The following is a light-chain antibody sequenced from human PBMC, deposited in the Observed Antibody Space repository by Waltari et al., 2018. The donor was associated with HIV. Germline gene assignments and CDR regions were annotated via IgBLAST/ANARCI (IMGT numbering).Light chain of an antibody. V-gene: IGLV2-8*01. Sequence: QSALTQPPSASGSPGHSVTTPCTGNTSDLGAYNFLSWYQQHPGKAPILISYEVTNLPSGVPDRFSASKSGNTASLTVSGLQTDDEADYYCSSYAGSNTLIFGGGTNLIVL. CDR3: SSYAGSNTLI. J-gene: IGLJ2*01. CDR1: TSDLGAYNF. CDR2: EVT.